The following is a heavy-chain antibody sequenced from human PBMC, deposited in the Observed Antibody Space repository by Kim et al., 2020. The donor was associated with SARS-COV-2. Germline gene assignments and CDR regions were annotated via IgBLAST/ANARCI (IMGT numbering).Heavy chain of an antibody. CDR1: GFTFDDYA. V-gene: IGHV3-9*01. J-gene: IGHJ4*02. CDR3: AKDIWSGYGPVDVV. D-gene: IGHD5-12*01. Sequence: GGSLRLSCAASGFTFDDYAMHWVRQAPGKGLEWVSGISWNSGSIGYADSVKGRFTISRDNAKNSLYLQMNSLRAEDTALYYCAKDIWSGYGPVDVVWGQGTLVTVSS. CDR2: ISWNSGSI.